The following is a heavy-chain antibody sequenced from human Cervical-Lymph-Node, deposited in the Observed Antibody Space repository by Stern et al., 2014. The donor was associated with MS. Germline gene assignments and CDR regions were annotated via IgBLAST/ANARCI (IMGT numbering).Heavy chain of an antibody. CDR2: IIPTFRSA. J-gene: IGHJ5*02. CDR3: ARDVASGNSSWYLHWFDP. D-gene: IGHD6-13*01. CDR1: GGTFRNYG. Sequence: MQLVESGAEVKKPGTSVKVSFKASGGTFRNYGLSWVRQAPGQGLEWMGGIIPTFRSATDAQRFQGGVTFNADEPTITAYMELHSLTYGDTAVYYCARDVASGNSSWYLHWFDPWGQGTLVTVSS. V-gene: IGHV1-69*01.